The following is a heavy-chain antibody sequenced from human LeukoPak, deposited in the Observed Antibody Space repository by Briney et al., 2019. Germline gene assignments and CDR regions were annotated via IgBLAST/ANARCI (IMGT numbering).Heavy chain of an antibody. V-gene: IGHV1-69*01. Sequence: ASVKVSCKASGGTFSSYAISWVRQAPGQGLEWMGGIIPIFGTANYAQKFQGRVTITADESTSTAYTELSSLRSEDTAVYYCARDSRPYYYYGMDVWGQGTTVTVSS. CDR3: ARDSRPYYYYGMDV. J-gene: IGHJ6*02. CDR2: IIPIFGTA. CDR1: GGTFSSYA.